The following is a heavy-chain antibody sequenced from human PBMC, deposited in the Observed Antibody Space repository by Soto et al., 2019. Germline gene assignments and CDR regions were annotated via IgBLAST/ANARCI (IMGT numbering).Heavy chain of an antibody. J-gene: IGHJ4*02. CDR2: ISYDGSNK. CDR3: ARAYDILTGPRDY. D-gene: IGHD3-9*01. V-gene: IGHV3-30*03. Sequence: PGGSLRLSCAASGFTFSSYGMHWVRQAPGKGLEWVAVISYDGSNKYYADSVKGRFTISRDNSKNTLYLQMNSLRAEDTAVYYCARAYDILTGPRDYWGQGTLVTVSS. CDR1: GFTFSSYG.